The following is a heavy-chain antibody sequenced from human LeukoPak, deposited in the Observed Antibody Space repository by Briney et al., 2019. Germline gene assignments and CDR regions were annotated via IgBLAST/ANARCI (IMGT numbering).Heavy chain of an antibody. CDR2: ISWNSGSI. CDR3: AKDWGYCSSTSCYPDAFDI. CDR1: GFTFSTYA. D-gene: IGHD2-2*01. Sequence: SGGSLRLSCAASGFTFSTYAMSWVRQAPGKGLEWVSGISWNSGSIGYADSVKGRFTISRDNAKNSLYLQMNGLRAEDTALYYCAKDWGYCSSTSCYPDAFDIWGQGTMVTVSS. V-gene: IGHV3-9*01. J-gene: IGHJ3*02.